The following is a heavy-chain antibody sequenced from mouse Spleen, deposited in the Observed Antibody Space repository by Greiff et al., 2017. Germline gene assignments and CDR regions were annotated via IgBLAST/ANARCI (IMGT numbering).Heavy chain of an antibody. Sequence: VQLQQPGAELVKPGASVKMSCKASGYTFTSYWITWVKQRPGQGLEWIGDIYPGSGSTNYNEKFKSKATLTVDTSSSTAYMQLSSLTSEDSAVYYCARNRYDRRDYFDYWGQGTTLTVSS. CDR3: ARNRYDRRDYFDY. J-gene: IGHJ2*01. CDR2: IYPGSGST. D-gene: IGHD2-14*01. CDR1: GYTFTSYW. V-gene: IGHV1-55*01.